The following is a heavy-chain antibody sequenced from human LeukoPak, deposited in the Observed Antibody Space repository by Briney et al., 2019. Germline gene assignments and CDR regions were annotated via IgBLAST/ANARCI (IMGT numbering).Heavy chain of an antibody. CDR3: ARKTDHQTGGDY. CDR1: GFTFSSYS. CDR2: IRSSSNTI. Sequence: GGSLRLSCAASGFTFSSYSMNGVRQAPGKGLEWVSYIRSSSNTIYYADSVKGRFTISRDNSKNTLYLQTNSLRAEDTAVYYCARKTDHQTGGDYWGQGPLVTVSS. J-gene: IGHJ4*02. D-gene: IGHD1-1*01. V-gene: IGHV3-48*01.